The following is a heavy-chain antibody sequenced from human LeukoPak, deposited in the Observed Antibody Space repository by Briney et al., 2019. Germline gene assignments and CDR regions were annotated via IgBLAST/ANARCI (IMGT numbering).Heavy chain of an antibody. CDR2: IIPIFGTA. CDR1: GGTFSSYA. V-gene: IGHV1-69*06. Sequence: GASVKVSCKASGGTFSSYAISWVRQAPGQGLEWMGGIIPIFGTANYAQKFQGRVTITADKSTSTAYMELSSLRVEDTAVYYCAREEHRYSGYDWLALPFDDWGQGTLVTVSS. D-gene: IGHD5-12*01. J-gene: IGHJ4*02. CDR3: AREEHRYSGYDWLALPFDD.